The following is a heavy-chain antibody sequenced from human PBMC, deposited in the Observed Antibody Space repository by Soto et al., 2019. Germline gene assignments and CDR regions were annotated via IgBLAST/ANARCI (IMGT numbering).Heavy chain of an antibody. CDR2: IIPILGIA. D-gene: IGHD6-6*01. J-gene: IGHJ4*02. V-gene: IGHV1-69*02. CDR1: GGXXXXYT. Sequence: QVQLVKSGAEVKKPGSSVKVSCKASGGXXXXYTISWVRQAPGQGLEWMGRIIPILGIANYAQKFQGRVTITADKSTSTAYMELSSLRSXXXXXXXXXXXXXXXXALYWGQGTLVTVSS. CDR3: XXXXXXXXALY.